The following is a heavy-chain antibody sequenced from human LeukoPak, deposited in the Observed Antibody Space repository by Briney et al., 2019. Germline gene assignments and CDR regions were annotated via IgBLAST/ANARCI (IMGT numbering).Heavy chain of an antibody. CDR2: IYSGGST. J-gene: IGHJ3*02. Sequence: GGSLRLSCAASGFTVSSNYMSWVRQAPGKGLEWVSVIYSGGSTYYADSVKGRFTISRDNSKNTLYLQMNSLRAEDTAVYYCAREGREVGGPTTGTYDAFDIWGQGTMVTVSS. V-gene: IGHV3-53*01. CDR1: GFTVSSNY. D-gene: IGHD1-26*01. CDR3: AREGREVGGPTTGTYDAFDI.